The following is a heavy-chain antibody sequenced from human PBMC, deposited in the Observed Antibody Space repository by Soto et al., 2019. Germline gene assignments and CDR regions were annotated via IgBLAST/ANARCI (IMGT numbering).Heavy chain of an antibody. Sequence: QVQLVQAGAEVKKPGSSVKVSCKASGGTFSSYAISWVRQAPGQGREWMGGVIPISGTANYAQKFQGRGTITADDYTSTAYMELSRLKSAETAVYYCARVYCSGGSCYCYYGMDVWGQGTTGPVSS. D-gene: IGHD2-15*01. V-gene: IGHV1-69*01. CDR1: GGTFSSYA. CDR2: VIPISGTA. J-gene: IGHJ6*02. CDR3: ARVYCSGGSCYCYYGMDV.